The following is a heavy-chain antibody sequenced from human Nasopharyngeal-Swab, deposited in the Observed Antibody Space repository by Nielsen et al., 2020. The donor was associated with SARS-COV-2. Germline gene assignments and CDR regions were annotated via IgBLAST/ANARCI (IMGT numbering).Heavy chain of an antibody. D-gene: IGHD5-18*01. V-gene: IGHV4-31*03. CDR2: IYYSGST. CDR1: GGSISSGGYY. CDR3: ASGSMVNSDYY. Sequence: SETLSLTCTVSGGSISSGGYYWSWIRQHPGKGLEWIGYIYYSGSTYYNPSLKSRVTISVDTSKNQFSLKLSSVTVADTAVYYCASGSMVNSDYYWGQGTLVTVSS. J-gene: IGHJ4*02.